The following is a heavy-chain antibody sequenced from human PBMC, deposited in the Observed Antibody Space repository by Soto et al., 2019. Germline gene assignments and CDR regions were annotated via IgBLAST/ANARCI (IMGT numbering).Heavy chain of an antibody. D-gene: IGHD3-22*01. CDR1: GLTFSDYY. V-gene: IGHV3-11*06. Sequence: QVQLVESGGGLVKPGGSLRLSCAASGLTFSDYYMSWIRQAPGKGLEWLSYINSSDAGGYTNYADYVKGRFTISRDSTKNSLYLPMNSLRAEDTAVYYCVRNYDSGGYSSFDYWGQGTLVTVSS. CDR2: INSSDAGGYT. CDR3: VRNYDSGGYSSFDY. J-gene: IGHJ4*02.